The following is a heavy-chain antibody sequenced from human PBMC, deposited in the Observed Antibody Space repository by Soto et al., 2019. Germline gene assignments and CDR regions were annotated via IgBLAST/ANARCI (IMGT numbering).Heavy chain of an antibody. J-gene: IGHJ4*02. CDR1: SGSISTGNW. CDR3: ARVFSSGSGWMYYFDF. D-gene: IGHD6-25*01. V-gene: IGHV4-4*02. CDR2: IYYTGAT. Sequence: QVELQESGPRLVKSSGTLSLTCEVSSGSISTGNWWSWVRQPPGKGLEWIGEIYYTGATNYNPSLKRRVTMTIEKSKDQFSLILTSATAADTAVYYCARVFSSGSGWMYYFDFWGQGILVSVSS.